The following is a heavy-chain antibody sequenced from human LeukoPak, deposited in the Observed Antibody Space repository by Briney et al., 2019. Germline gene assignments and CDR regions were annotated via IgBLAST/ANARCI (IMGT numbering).Heavy chain of an antibody. D-gene: IGHD5-24*01. CDR3: VRDQDGDFDY. Sequence: GGSLRLSCAASGFTFSSYAMSWVRQAPGKGLEWVAVISYDGSNKYYADSVKGRFTISRDNSKNTLYLQMNSLRAEDTAVYYCVRDQDGDFDYWGQGTLVTVSS. CDR1: GFTFSSYA. V-gene: IGHV3-30-3*01. J-gene: IGHJ4*02. CDR2: ISYDGSNK.